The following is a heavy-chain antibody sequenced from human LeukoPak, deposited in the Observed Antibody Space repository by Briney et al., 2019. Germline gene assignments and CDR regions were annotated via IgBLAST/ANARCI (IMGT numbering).Heavy chain of an antibody. CDR1: GFTFSSYA. CDR3: ARDYTLGNV. Sequence: PGGSLRLSCAASGFTFSSYAMHWVRQAPGKGLEWVAVISYDGSNKYYADSVKGRFTISRDNSKNTLYLQMNSLRAEDTAVYYCARDYTLGNVWGQGTTVTVSS. D-gene: IGHD7-27*01. CDR2: ISYDGSNK. J-gene: IGHJ6*02. V-gene: IGHV3-30*04.